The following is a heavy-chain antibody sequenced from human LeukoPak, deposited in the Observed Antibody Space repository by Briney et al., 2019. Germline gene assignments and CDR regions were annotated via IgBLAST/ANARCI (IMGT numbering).Heavy chain of an antibody. CDR1: GFTFSSYW. CDR3: ARLNYDFWSGVWEGYYMDV. V-gene: IGHV3-7*01. J-gene: IGHJ6*03. D-gene: IGHD3-3*01. Sequence: QTGGSLRLSRAASGFTFSSYWMTWVRQAPGKGLEWVANIREDGSEKYYVDSVKGRFTISRDNAKNSLYLQVNSLRAEDTAVYYCARLNYDFWSGVWEGYYMDVWGKGTTVTVSS. CDR2: IREDGSEK.